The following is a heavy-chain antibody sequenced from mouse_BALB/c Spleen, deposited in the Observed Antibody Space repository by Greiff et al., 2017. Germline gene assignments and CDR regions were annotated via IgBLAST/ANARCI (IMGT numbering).Heavy chain of an antibody. CDR3: AREDGSSSFDY. CDR1: GFSLTGYG. D-gene: IGHD1-1*01. J-gene: IGHJ2*01. CDR2: IWGDGST. Sequence: VQLQQSGPGLVAPSQSLSITCTVSGFSLTGYGVNWVRQPPGKGLEWLGMIWGDGSTDYNSALKSRLSISKDNSKSQVFLKMNSLQTDDTARYYCAREDGSSSFDYWGQGTTLTVSS. V-gene: IGHV2-6-7*01.